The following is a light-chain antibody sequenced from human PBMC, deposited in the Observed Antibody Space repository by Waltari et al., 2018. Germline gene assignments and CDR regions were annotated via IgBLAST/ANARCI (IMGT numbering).Light chain of an antibody. V-gene: IGLV2-11*01. CDR2: DVS. CDR3: GSYAGSYTFEV. J-gene: IGLJ2*01. Sequence: QSALTQPRSVSGSPGQSVTISCTGTSSDVGGYNYVSWYQQHPGKAPKLMIYDVSKRPSGVPDRFSGSKSGNTASLTISGLQAEDEADYYCGSYAGSYTFEVFGGGTKLTVL. CDR1: SSDVGGYNY.